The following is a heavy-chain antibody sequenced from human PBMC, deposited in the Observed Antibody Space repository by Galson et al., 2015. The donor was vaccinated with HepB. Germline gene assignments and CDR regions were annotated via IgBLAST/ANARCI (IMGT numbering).Heavy chain of an antibody. Sequence: SLRLSCAASGFTFSSYAMSWVRQAPGKGLEWVSAISGSGGSTYYADSVKGRFTISRDNSKNTLYLQMNSLRAEDTAVYYCAKSVRSSSWSEGWYFDLWGRGTLVTVSS. V-gene: IGHV3-23*01. CDR3: AKSVRSSSWSEGWYFDL. CDR2: ISGSGGST. CDR1: GFTFSSYA. J-gene: IGHJ2*01. D-gene: IGHD6-13*01.